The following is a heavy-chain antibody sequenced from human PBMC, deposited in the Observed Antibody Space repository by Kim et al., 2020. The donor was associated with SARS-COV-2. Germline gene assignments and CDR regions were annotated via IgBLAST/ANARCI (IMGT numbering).Heavy chain of an antibody. D-gene: IGHD3-16*01. V-gene: IGHV6-1*01. CDR3: ARGLWGRFDP. Sequence: CSYDYAVSVKSRIIINADTSKYQLSLQLNSVTPEDTAVYYCARGLWGRFDPWGQGTLVTVSS. J-gene: IGHJ5*02. CDR2: CSY.